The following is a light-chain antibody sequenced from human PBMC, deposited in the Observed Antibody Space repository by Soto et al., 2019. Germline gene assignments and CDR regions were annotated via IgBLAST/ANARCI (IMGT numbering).Light chain of an antibody. J-gene: IGKJ4*01. V-gene: IGKV1-5*01. Sequence: DIQMTQSPSSLSVSVGDRVTITCRASETINTWLAWYQQKPGKAPKILIYDASKLERGVASRLSGSGSGAEFTFTISSLQPDDLATYYCQQYSSYPLTFGGATKVE. CDR3: QQYSSYPLT. CDR1: ETINTW. CDR2: DAS.